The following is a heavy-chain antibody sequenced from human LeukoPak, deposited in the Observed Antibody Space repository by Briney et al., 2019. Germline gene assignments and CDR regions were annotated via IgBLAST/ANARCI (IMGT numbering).Heavy chain of an antibody. CDR2: IYYSGST. V-gene: IGHV4-59*01. D-gene: IGHD5-24*01. CDR1: GGSISSYY. J-gene: IGHJ4*02. Sequence: KPSETLSLTCTVSGGSISSYYWSWIRQPPGKGLEWIGYIYYSGSTNYNPSLKSRVTISVDTSKNQFSLKLSSVTAADTAVYYCASLGDGYNPAVYVFDYWGQGTLVTVSS. CDR3: ASLGDGYNPAVYVFDY.